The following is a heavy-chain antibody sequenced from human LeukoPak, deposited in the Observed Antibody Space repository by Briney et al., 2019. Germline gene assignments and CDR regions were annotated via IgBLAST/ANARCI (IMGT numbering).Heavy chain of an antibody. J-gene: IGHJ4*02. Sequence: KASETLSLTCTVSGGSISSSSYYWGWIRQPPGKGLEWIGSIYYSGSTYYNPSLKSRVTISVDTSKNQFSLKLSSVTAADTAVYYCARMDTAMVHFDYWGQGTLVTVSS. D-gene: IGHD5-18*01. CDR2: IYYSGST. CDR1: GGSISSSSYY. V-gene: IGHV4-39*07. CDR3: ARMDTAMVHFDY.